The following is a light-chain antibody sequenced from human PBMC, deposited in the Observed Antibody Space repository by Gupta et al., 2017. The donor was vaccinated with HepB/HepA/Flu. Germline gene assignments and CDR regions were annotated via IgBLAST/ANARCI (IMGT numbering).Light chain of an antibody. Sequence: DIVMTQSPLFLPVTPGEPASISCRSRQRLLYSDGYTYLDWYLQKPGQSPQLLIYLGSNRASGVPDRFSGNGSGTDFTLKISRVEADDVGVYYCRQARQTPRTFGQGTKLEIE. V-gene: IGKV2-28*01. J-gene: IGKJ2*01. CDR3: RQARQTPRT. CDR2: LGS. CDR1: QRLLYSDGYTY.